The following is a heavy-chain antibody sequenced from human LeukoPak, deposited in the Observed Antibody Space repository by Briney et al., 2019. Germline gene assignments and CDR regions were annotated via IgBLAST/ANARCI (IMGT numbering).Heavy chain of an antibody. Sequence: SETLSLTCAVYGGSFSGYYWSWIRQPPGKGLEWIGEINHSGGTNYNPSLKSRVTISVDTSKNQFSLKLSSVTAADTAVYYCARAGNYYDSSVSDYWGQGTLVTVSS. V-gene: IGHV4-34*01. CDR3: ARAGNYYDSSVSDY. CDR1: GGSFSGYY. J-gene: IGHJ4*02. CDR2: INHSGGT. D-gene: IGHD3-22*01.